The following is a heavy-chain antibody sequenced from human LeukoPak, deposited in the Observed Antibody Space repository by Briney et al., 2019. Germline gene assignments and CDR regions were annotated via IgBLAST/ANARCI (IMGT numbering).Heavy chain of an antibody. CDR1: GFIFSSYW. V-gene: IGHV3-7*01. Sequence: QSGGSLRLSCEVSGFIFSSYWMSWVRQAPGKGLEWVGNINQEGSERNHGDSVNGRFTISRDNAENSLYLQMNSLRAEDTAVYYCARIIGAFGTYRYDSWGQGTLVSVSS. D-gene: IGHD3-16*02. CDR2: INQEGSER. CDR3: ARIIGAFGTYRYDS. J-gene: IGHJ4*02.